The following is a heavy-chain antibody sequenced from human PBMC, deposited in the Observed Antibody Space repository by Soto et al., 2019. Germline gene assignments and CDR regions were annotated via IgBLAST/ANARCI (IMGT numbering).Heavy chain of an antibody. D-gene: IGHD6-19*01. CDR1: GFTFSSYG. Sequence: QVQLVESGGGVVQPGRSLRLSCAASGFTFSSYGMHWVRQAPGKGLEWVAVISYDGSNKYYADSVKGRFTISRDNSKNTLYLQMNSLGAEDTAVYYCAKGNAGPWLAYYHYYGMDVWGQGTTVTVSS. CDR3: AKGNAGPWLAYYHYYGMDV. V-gene: IGHV3-30*18. J-gene: IGHJ6*02. CDR2: ISYDGSNK.